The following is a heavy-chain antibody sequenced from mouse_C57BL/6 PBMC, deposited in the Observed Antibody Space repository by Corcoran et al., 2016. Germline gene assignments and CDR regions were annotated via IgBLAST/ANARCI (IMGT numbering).Heavy chain of an antibody. CDR1: GHTFTDYY. CDR3: ARQQIYYGNPYAMDY. Sequence: QIQLQQSGPELVKPGASVKISCKASGHTFTDYYINWVKQRPGQGLEWIGWIYPGSGNTKYNEKFKGKATLTVDTSSSTAYMQLSSLTSEDSAVYCCARQQIYYGNPYAMDYCGQGTSVTVSS. V-gene: IGHV1-84*01. J-gene: IGHJ4*01. D-gene: IGHD2-1*01. CDR2: IYPGSGNT.